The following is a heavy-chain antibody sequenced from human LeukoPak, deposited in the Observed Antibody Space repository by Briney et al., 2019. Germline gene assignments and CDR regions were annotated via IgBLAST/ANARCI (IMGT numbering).Heavy chain of an antibody. J-gene: IGHJ4*02. Sequence: SETLSLTCTVSGGSIRSYFWSWIRQPPGKGLEWIGYIYYTGNTNYNPSLKSRVTIPIDTSKNQFSLKLTSVTAADTAVYYCARFSTIWYLGEYWGQGTLVTVSS. CDR3: ARFSTIWYLGEY. CDR1: GGSIRSYF. CDR2: IYYTGNT. V-gene: IGHV4-59*01. D-gene: IGHD6-13*01.